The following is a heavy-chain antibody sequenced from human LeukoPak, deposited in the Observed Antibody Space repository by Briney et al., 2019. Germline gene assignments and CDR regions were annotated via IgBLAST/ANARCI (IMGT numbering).Heavy chain of an antibody. CDR2: ISAYNGNT. D-gene: IGHD3-3*01. V-gene: IGHV1-18*01. Sequence: GASVKVSCKASGYTFTSYGISWVRQAPGQGLEWMGWISAYNGNTNYAQKLQGRVTMTTDTSTSTAYMELRSLRSDDTAVYYCARDAKVVRFLEWTFSLNWLDPWGQGTLVTVSS. J-gene: IGHJ5*02. CDR3: ARDAKVVRFLEWTFSLNWLDP. CDR1: GYTFTSYG.